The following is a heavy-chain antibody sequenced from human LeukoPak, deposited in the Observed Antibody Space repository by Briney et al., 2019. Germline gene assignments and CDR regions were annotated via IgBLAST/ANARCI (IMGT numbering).Heavy chain of an antibody. CDR1: GGSISSSSYC. V-gene: IGHV4-39*01. CDR3: ATVATIDYYFEY. Sequence: SETLSLTCTVSGGSISSSSYCWGWIRQPPGKGLEWIGSICYSGSTYYNPSLKSRVTISVDTSKNQFSLKLSSVTAADTAVYYCATVATIDYYFEYWGQGTLVTVSS. J-gene: IGHJ4*02. D-gene: IGHD5-12*01. CDR2: ICYSGST.